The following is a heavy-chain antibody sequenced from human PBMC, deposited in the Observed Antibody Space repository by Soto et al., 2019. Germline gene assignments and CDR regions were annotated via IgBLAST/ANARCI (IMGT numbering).Heavy chain of an antibody. D-gene: IGHD5-12*01. V-gene: IGHV4-4*02. CDR1: GGSISSSNW. Sequence: SETLSLTCAVSGGSISSSNWWSWVRQPPGKGLEWIGEIYHSGSTNYNPSLKSRVTISVDKSKNQFSLKLSSVTAADTAVYYCASTSERWLQLGDAFDIWGQGTMVTVSS. CDR2: IYHSGST. J-gene: IGHJ3*02. CDR3: ASTSERWLQLGDAFDI.